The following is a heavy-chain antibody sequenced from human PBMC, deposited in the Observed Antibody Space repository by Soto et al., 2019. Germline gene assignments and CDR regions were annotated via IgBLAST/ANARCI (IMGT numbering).Heavy chain of an antibody. CDR1: GGSISSSSYY. D-gene: IGHD6-19*01. Sequence: SETLSLTCTVSGGSISSSSYYWGWIRQPPGKGLEWIGSIYYSGSTYYNPSLKSRVTISVDTSKNQFSLKLSSVTAADTAVYYCARLAHERAVAAGYWGQGTLVTVSS. J-gene: IGHJ4*02. V-gene: IGHV4-39*01. CDR2: IYYSGST. CDR3: ARLAHERAVAAGY.